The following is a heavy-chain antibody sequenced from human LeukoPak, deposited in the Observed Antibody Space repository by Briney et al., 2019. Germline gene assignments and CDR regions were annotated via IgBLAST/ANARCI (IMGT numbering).Heavy chain of an antibody. CDR1: GGSLSGYY. J-gene: IGHJ4*02. Sequence: SETLSLTCAVYGGSLSGYYWSWIRQPPGKGLERIGEINHSGSTNYNPSLKSRVTISVDTSKNQFSLKLSSVTAADTAVYYCARLAGRWLPRDYWGQGTLVTVSS. CDR3: ARLAGRWLPRDY. V-gene: IGHV4-34*01. CDR2: INHSGST. D-gene: IGHD3-22*01.